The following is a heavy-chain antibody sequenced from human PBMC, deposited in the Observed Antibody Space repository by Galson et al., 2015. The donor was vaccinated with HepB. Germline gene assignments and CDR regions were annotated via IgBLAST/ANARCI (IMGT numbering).Heavy chain of an antibody. CDR1: GFTFSNAW. V-gene: IGHV3-15*06. Sequence: SLRLSCAASGFTFSNAWMSWVRQAPGKGLEWVGRIKSKTDGGTTKNAAPGKGRFTISRDDSTNTLHLQMDSLKTEDTAVYYCTTANYKLDRVAFDIWGQGTMVTVSS. J-gene: IGHJ3*02. D-gene: IGHD4/OR15-4a*01. CDR3: TTANYKLDRVAFDI. CDR2: IKSKTDGGTT.